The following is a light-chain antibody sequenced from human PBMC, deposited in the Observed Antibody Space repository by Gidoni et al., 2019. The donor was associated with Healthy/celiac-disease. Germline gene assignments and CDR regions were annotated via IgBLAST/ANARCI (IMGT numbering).Light chain of an antibody. J-gene: IGKJ5*01. CDR1: QSISSY. CDR3: QQSYSTLRIT. CDR2: AAS. Sequence: DIQLTQPPSSLSASVGDRVTITCRASQSISSYLNWYHQKPGKAPKLLIYAASSLQSGVPSRFSGSGSGTDFTLTISSLQPEDFATYYCQQSYSTLRITFGQXTRLEIK. V-gene: IGKV1-39*01.